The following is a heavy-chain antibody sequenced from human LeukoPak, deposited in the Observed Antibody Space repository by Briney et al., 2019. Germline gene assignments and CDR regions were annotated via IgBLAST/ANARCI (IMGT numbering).Heavy chain of an antibody. CDR1: GGTFSSYA. Sequence: SVKVSCKASGGTFSSYAISWVRQAPGQGLEWMGGIIPIFGTANYAQKFQGRVTITADKSTSTAYMELSNLRSEDTAVYYCAREGDSSGWYSFDYWGQGTLVTVSS. D-gene: IGHD6-19*01. CDR2: IIPIFGTA. CDR3: AREGDSSGWYSFDY. J-gene: IGHJ4*02. V-gene: IGHV1-69*06.